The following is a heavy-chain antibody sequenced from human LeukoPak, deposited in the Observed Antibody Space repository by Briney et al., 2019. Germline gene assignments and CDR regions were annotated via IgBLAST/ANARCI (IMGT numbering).Heavy chain of an antibody. J-gene: IGHJ6*03. Sequence: SETLSLTCTVSGGSISSHYWSWIRQPPGKGLEWIGYIFYSGSTNYNPSLKSRVTISVDTSKNQFSLKLRSVTAADTAAYYCARAVQLERPPPLIGYYYMDVWGKGTTVTVSS. CDR1: GGSISSHY. V-gene: IGHV4-59*11. CDR3: ARAVQLERPPPLIGYYYMDV. CDR2: IFYSGST. D-gene: IGHD1-1*01.